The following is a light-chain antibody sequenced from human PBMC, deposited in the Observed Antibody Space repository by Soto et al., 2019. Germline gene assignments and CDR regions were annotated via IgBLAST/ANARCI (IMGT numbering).Light chain of an antibody. V-gene: IGLV2-14*01. CDR3: SSYTSSTAYV. CDR1: SXDVGGYNY. Sequence: QSVLTQPASVSGSPGQSLTISCTGTSXDVGGYNYVSWYQLHPGKAPKLMVYEVSNRPSGVSNRFSGSKSGNTASLTISGLQAEDEADYYCSSYTSSTAYVFGTGTKVTVL. J-gene: IGLJ1*01. CDR2: EVS.